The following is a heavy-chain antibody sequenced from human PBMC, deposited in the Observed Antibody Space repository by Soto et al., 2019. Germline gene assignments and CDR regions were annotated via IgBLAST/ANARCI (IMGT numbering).Heavy chain of an antibody. CDR3: ARTQLNYDILTGYSIGREDDAFDI. D-gene: IGHD3-9*01. V-gene: IGHV3-64*01. Sequence: PGGSLRLSCAASGFTFSSYAMHWVRQAPGKGLEYVSAISSNGGSTYYANSVKGRFTISRDNSKNTLYLQMGSLRAEGMAVYYCARTQLNYDILTGYSIGREDDAFDIWGQGTMVTVSS. J-gene: IGHJ3*02. CDR1: GFTFSSYA. CDR2: ISSNGGST.